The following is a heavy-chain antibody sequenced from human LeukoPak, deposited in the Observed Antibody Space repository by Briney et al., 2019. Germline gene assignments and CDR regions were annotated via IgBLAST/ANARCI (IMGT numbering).Heavy chain of an antibody. J-gene: IGHJ6*03. CDR1: GFTFSSYG. V-gene: IGHV3-33*01. CDR2: IGYDGSNK. D-gene: IGHD6-13*01. CDR3: ARDVIAAAGTYYYYYMDV. Sequence: GGSLRLSCAASGFTFSSYGMHWVRQAPGKGLEWVAVIGYDGSNKYYADSVKGRFTISRDNSKNTLYLQMNSLRAEDTAVYYCARDVIAAAGTYYYYYMDVWGKGTTVTVSS.